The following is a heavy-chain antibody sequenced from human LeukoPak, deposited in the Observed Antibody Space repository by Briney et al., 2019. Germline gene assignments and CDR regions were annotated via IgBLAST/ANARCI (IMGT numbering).Heavy chain of an antibody. V-gene: IGHV3-23*01. CDR3: ARGSGYFLDFDY. CDR2: ISGSGGST. CDR1: GFTFSSYA. J-gene: IGHJ4*02. Sequence: GGSLRLSCAASGFTFSSYAMSWVRQASGKGLEWVSAISGSGGSTYYADSVKGRFTISRDSSKNTLYLQMNSLRAEDTAVYYCARGSGYFLDFDYWGQGTLVTVSS. D-gene: IGHD3-22*01.